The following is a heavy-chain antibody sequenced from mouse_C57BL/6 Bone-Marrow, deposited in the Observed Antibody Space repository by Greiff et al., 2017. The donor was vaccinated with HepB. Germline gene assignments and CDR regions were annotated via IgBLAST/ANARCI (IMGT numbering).Heavy chain of an antibody. J-gene: IGHJ2*01. D-gene: IGHD1-1*01. CDR2: IYPRSGNT. V-gene: IGHV1-81*01. CDR1: GYTFTSYG. Sequence: LVESGAELARPGASVKLSCKASGYTFTSYGISWVKQRTGQGLEWIGEIYPRSGNTYYNEKFKGKATLTADKSSSTAYMELRSLTSEDSAVYFCARGGTTVVAGGYYFDYWGQGTTLTVSS. CDR3: ARGGTTVVAGGYYFDY.